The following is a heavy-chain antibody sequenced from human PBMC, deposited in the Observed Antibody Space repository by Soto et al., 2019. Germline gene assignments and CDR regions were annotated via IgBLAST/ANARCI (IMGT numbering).Heavy chain of an antibody. CDR3: AREVDYYGSGSYYNAPRPDY. D-gene: IGHD3-10*01. J-gene: IGHJ4*02. CDR2: IDPTDSYT. Sequence: EVQLVQSGAEVKKPGESLRISCKGSGYSFTSYWISWVRQMPGKGLEWMGRIDPTDSYTNYSPSFQGHVTISADKSIGTAYLQWSSLKASDIAMYYCAREVDYYGSGSYYNAPRPDYWGQGTLVTVSS. CDR1: GYSFTSYW. V-gene: IGHV5-10-1*01.